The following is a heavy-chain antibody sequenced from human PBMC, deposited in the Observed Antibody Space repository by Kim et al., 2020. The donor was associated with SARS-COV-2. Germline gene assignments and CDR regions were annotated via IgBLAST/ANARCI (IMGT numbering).Heavy chain of an antibody. CDR2: IYYSGST. CDR3: ARHWAERGYYYYGMDV. CDR1: GGSISSSSYY. Sequence: SETLSLTCTVSGGSISSSSYYWGWIRQPPGKGLEWFGSIYYSGSTYYNSSLKSRVTISVDTSKNQFSLKLSSVTAADTAVYYCARHWAERGYYYYGMDVWGQGTTVTVSS. J-gene: IGHJ6*02. D-gene: IGHD3-16*01. V-gene: IGHV4-39*01.